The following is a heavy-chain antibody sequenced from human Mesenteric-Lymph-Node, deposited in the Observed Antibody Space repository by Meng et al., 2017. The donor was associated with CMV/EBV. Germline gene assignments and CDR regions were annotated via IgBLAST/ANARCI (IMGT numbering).Heavy chain of an antibody. V-gene: IGHV3-74*01. CDR1: GFIFSSYW. Sequence: GGSLRLSCAASGFIFSSYWMHWVRQAPGKGLVWVSRINSDGSSTSYADSVKGRFTISRDNAKNTLYLQMNSLRAEDTAVYYCTRVGNRGGYNPVVYWGQGTLVTVAS. D-gene: IGHD5-24*01. J-gene: IGHJ4*02. CDR3: TRVGNRGGYNPVVY. CDR2: INSDGSST.